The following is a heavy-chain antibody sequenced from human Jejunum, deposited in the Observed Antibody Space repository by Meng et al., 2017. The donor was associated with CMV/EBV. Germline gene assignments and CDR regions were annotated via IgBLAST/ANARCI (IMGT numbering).Heavy chain of an antibody. CDR2: IGYRSDYI. D-gene: IGHD2-8*01. CDR3: ARVGLLPNAINYAMDV. CDR1: FTFSTFS. Sequence: FTFSTFSINWVRQTPGKGLEWVSSIGYRSDYIYYADSVKSRFTISRDNGKNSLFLQMNSLRAEDTAVYYCARVGLLPNAINYAMDVWGQGTTVTVSS. V-gene: IGHV3-21*01. J-gene: IGHJ6*02.